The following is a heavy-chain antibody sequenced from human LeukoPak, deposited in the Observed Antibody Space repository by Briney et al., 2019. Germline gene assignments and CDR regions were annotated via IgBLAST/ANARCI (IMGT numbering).Heavy chain of an antibody. CDR2: IYSGGST. CDR1: GFTVSSNY. Sequence: GGSLRLSCAASGFTVSSNYMSWVRQAPGKGLEWLSVIYSGGSTYYADSVKGRFAISRDNSKNTLYLQMNSLRAEDTAVYYCARVASGSYYYPFDYWGQGTLVTVSS. V-gene: IGHV3-53*01. D-gene: IGHD1-26*01. J-gene: IGHJ4*02. CDR3: ARVASGSYYYPFDY.